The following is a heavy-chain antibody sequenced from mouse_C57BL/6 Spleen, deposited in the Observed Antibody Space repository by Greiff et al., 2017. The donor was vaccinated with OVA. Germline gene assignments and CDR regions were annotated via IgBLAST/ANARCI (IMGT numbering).Heavy chain of an antibody. CDR1: GYTFTDYN. J-gene: IGHJ1*03. V-gene: IGHV1-18*01. CDR2: INPNNGGT. CDR3: ARKDYDGSGYNGDFDV. Sequence: EVKLMESGPELVKPGASVKIPCKASGYTFTDYNMDWVKQSHGKSLEWIGDINPNNGGTIYNQKFKGKATLTVDKSSSTAYMELRSLTSEDTAVYYCARKDYDGSGYNGDFDVWGTGTTVTVSS. D-gene: IGHD1-1*01.